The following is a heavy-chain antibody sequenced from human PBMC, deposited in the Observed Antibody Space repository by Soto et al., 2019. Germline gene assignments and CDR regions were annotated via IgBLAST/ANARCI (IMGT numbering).Heavy chain of an antibody. D-gene: IGHD1-26*01. Sequence: ASLKVSCKASGYTFTSYGISWVRQAPGQGLEWMGWISAYNGNTNYAQKLQGRVTMTTDTSTSTVYMELRSLRSDDTAVYYCARASGSSYWLDPWGQGTLVTVSS. CDR2: ISAYNGNT. V-gene: IGHV1-18*01. CDR1: GYTFTSYG. J-gene: IGHJ5*02. CDR3: ARASGSSYWLDP.